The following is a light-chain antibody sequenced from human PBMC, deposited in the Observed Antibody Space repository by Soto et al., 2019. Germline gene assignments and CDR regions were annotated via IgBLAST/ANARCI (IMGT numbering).Light chain of an antibody. Sequence: QSVLTQPACVSGSPGQSITISCTGTSSDVGGYKYVSWYQHHPGKAPKLMIYEVSNRPSGVSNRFSGSKSANTASLTISGLQAEDEADYYCSSHTSSRVEFGGGTKLTVL. V-gene: IGLV2-14*01. CDR2: EVS. CDR3: SSHTSSRVE. CDR1: SSDVGGYKY. J-gene: IGLJ2*01.